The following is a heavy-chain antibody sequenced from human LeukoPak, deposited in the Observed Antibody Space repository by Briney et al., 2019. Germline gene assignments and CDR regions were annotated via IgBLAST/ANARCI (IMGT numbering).Heavy chain of an antibody. J-gene: IGHJ4*02. CDR3: ARDDSNPYGPFDY. CDR1: GLTLTTYA. CDR2: ISYDGRST. Sequence: GGPLRLSCAASGLTLTTYAMPWVRKAPGKGLEWVAVISYDGRSTYYAHSVKGRFTISRDNSKDTLYLQMNSLRAEDTAVYYCARDDSNPYGPFDYWGQGTLVTVSS. V-gene: IGHV3-30-3*01. D-gene: IGHD3-22*01.